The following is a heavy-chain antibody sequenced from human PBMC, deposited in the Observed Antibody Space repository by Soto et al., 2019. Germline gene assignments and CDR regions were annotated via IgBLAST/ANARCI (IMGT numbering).Heavy chain of an antibody. Sequence: QVQLVESGGGVVQPGKSLRLSCAVSGLTFSRYGMHWVRQAPGKGLEWVAVIWYDGSNKYYADSVKGRFTISRDNSKKTLYLQMNSLRVEDTAVYYCAGEYYYHENGLDVWGQGTTVTVSS. V-gene: IGHV3-33*01. J-gene: IGHJ6*02. CDR2: IWYDGSNK. D-gene: IGHD3-10*01. CDR1: GLTFSRYG. CDR3: AGEYYYHENGLDV.